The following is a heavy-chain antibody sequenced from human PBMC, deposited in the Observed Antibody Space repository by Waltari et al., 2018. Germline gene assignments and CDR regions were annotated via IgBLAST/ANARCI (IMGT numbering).Heavy chain of an antibody. CDR3: ARKAGSGYPYGPFYYDN. CDR2: INVDGGYI. Sequence: EVHLAESGGGAVQPGGSLGPSCPSSVFGFVACSMHLVRQAPGKGLEWVSRINVDGGYIGYGDSVKGRFTISRDNAKNTVFLQLNSLRADDTAVYFCARKAGSGYPYGPFYYDNWGQGTLVTVSS. V-gene: IGHV3-74*01. J-gene: IGHJ4*02. CDR1: VFGFVACS. D-gene: IGHD5-12*01.